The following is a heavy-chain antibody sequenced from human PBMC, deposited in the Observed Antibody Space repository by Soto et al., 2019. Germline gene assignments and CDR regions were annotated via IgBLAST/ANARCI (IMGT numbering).Heavy chain of an antibody. D-gene: IGHD6-13*01. V-gene: IGHV4-61*01. Sequence: SETLSLTCTVSGGSVSSGSYYWSWIRQPPGKGLEWIGYIYYSGSTNYNPSLKSRVTISVDTSKNQFSLKLSPVTAADTAVYYCARGGGAAAGTLDYWGQGTLVTVTS. CDR2: IYYSGST. CDR3: ARGGGAAAGTLDY. J-gene: IGHJ4*02. CDR1: GGSVSSGSYY.